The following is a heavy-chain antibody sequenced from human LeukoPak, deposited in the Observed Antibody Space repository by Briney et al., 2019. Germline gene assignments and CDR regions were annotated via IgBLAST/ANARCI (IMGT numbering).Heavy chain of an antibody. D-gene: IGHD4-11*01. CDR3: AREGDSNPTPYNWFDP. CDR1: GGTFSSYA. CDR2: IIPIFGTA. J-gene: IGHJ5*02. V-gene: IGHV1-69*01. Sequence: SVKVSCKASGGTFSSYAISWVRQAPRQGLEWMGGIIPIFGTANYAQKFQGRVTITADESTSTAYMELSSLRSEDTAVYYCAREGDSNPTPYNWFDPWGQGTLVTVSS.